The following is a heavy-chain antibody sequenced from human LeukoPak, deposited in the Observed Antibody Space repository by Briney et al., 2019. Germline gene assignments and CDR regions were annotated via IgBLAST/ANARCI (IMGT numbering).Heavy chain of an antibody. D-gene: IGHD5-12*01. J-gene: IGHJ4*02. CDR1: ELTFRSYA. CDR3: AKVRPSGYDYYFDY. CDR2: ISGSGGST. V-gene: IGHV3-23*01. Sequence: PGGSLKPSCAASELTFRSYAMSWFRHPPGKGLDWVSPISGSGGSTYYADSVKGRFTISRDNSKNTLYLQMNSLRAEDTAVYYCAKVRPSGYDYYFDYWGQGTLVTVSS.